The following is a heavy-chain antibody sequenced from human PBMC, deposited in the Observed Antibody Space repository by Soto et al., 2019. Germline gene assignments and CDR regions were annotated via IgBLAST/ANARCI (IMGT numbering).Heavy chain of an antibody. CDR3: ARDKISDLSYFDY. Sequence: ASVTGCCKASVGTFSSYAISWVRQAPGQGLEWMGGIIPIFGTANYAQKFQGRVTITADESTSTAYMELSSLRSEDTAVYYCARDKISDLSYFDYWGQGTLVTVSS. D-gene: IGHD2-15*01. V-gene: IGHV1-69*13. CDR2: IIPIFGTA. J-gene: IGHJ4*02. CDR1: VGTFSSYA.